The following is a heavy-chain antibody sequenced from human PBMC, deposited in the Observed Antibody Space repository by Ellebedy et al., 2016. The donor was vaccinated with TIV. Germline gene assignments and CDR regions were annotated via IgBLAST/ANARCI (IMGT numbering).Heavy chain of an antibody. CDR3: ARHVYSYGLSPSFDY. D-gene: IGHD5-18*01. Sequence: MPGGSLRLSCTVSGGSISGYYWSWIRRPPGKGLEWIGFISNTGSTSYNPSLKSRVTISVDTSKNQLSLNLRTVTATDTAVYYCARHVYSYGLSPSFDYWGQGTLVTVSS. CDR2: ISNTGST. CDR1: GGSISGYY. V-gene: IGHV4-59*08. J-gene: IGHJ4*02.